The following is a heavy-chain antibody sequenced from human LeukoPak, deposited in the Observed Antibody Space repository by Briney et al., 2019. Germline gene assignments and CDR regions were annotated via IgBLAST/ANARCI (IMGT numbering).Heavy chain of an antibody. D-gene: IGHD2-15*01. V-gene: IGHV3-30-3*01. CDR1: GFTFSSYA. J-gene: IGHJ4*02. Sequence: GRSLRLSCAASGFTFSSYAMHWVRQAPGKGLEWVAVISYDGSNKYYADSVKGRFTISRDNSKNTLYLQMNSLRAEDTAVYYCARDRVGVDYWGQGTLVTVSS. CDR2: ISYDGSNK. CDR3: ARDRVGVDY.